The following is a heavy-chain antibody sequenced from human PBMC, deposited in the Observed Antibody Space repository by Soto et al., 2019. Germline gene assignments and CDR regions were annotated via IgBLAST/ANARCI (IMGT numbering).Heavy chain of an antibody. J-gene: IGHJ4*02. CDR1: GFTFDDYS. CDR2: ISWDGDST. Sequence: GGSLRLSCAASGFTFDDYSMHWVRQAPGKGLEWVSLISWDGDSTYYADSVKGRFTISRDNSKNSLYLQMNSLRTEDTALYYCAKDSGDLLRLSYFDFWGQGTLVTVSS. D-gene: IGHD1-26*01. V-gene: IGHV3-43*01. CDR3: AKDSGDLLRLSYFDF.